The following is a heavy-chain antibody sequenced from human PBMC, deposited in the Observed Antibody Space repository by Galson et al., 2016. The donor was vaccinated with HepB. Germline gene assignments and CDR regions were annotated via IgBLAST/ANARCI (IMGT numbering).Heavy chain of an antibody. CDR1: GFTFNNYA. Sequence: SLRLSCAASGFTFNNYAMSWVRQAPEKGLEWVSGISGSGTATYYPDSVKGRFTISRDNSKSTLYLQMNGLTAEDTAIYYCATDSRYGDPGFFDHWGLGTLVTVSS. CDR3: ATDSRYGDPGFFDH. J-gene: IGHJ4*02. D-gene: IGHD4-17*01. CDR2: ISGSGTAT. V-gene: IGHV3-23*01.